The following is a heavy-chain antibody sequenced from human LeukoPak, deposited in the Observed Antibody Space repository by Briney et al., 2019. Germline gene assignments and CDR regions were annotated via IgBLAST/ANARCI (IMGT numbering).Heavy chain of an antibody. Sequence: GGSLRLSCAASGFTFDDYAMHWVRQAPGKGLEWVSGITWNGATLAYADSVKGRFTISRDNAKNSLFLQMNSLRTEDTALYYCAKSGSGWFVSFDSWGQGTLVSVSS. CDR3: AKSGSGWFVSFDS. CDR2: ITWNGATL. J-gene: IGHJ4*02. CDR1: GFTFDDYA. V-gene: IGHV3-9*01. D-gene: IGHD6-19*01.